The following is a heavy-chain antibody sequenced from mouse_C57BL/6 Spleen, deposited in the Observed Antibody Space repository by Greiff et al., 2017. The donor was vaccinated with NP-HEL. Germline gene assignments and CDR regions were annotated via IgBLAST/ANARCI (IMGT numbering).Heavy chain of an antibody. CDR1: GFSLTSYG. D-gene: IGHD2-4*01. Sequence: VQLVESGPGLVQPSQSLSITCTVSGFSLTSYGVHWVRQSPGKGLEWLGVIWSGGSTDYNAAFISRLSISKDNSKSQVFFKMNSLQADDTAIYYCARKYDYDGGSFAYWGQGTLVTVSA. V-gene: IGHV2-2*01. CDR2: IWSGGST. J-gene: IGHJ3*01. CDR3: ARKYDYDGGSFAY.